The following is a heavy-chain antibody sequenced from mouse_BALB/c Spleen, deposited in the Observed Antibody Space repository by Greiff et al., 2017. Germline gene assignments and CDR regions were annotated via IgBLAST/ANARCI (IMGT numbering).Heavy chain of an antibody. CDR1: GFSLTNSG. D-gene: IGHD2-12*01. V-gene: IGHV2-6-6*01. Sequence: VQLQESGPGLVAPSQSLSITCTVSGFSLTNSGVHWVRQSPGKGLEWLGVIWGDGSTNYNSAFKSRLSISKDNSKSQVFLKMNSLQTDDTARYYCAKELRRAMDYWGQGTSVTVSS. CDR2: IWGDGST. CDR3: AKELRRAMDY. J-gene: IGHJ4*01.